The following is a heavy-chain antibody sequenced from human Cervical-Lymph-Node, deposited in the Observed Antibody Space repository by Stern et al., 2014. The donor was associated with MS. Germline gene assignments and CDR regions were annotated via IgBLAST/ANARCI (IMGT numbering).Heavy chain of an antibody. CDR2: ISYDGRDK. CDR1: GFVFRRYA. J-gene: IGHJ4*02. Sequence: VQLVESGGGVVQPGRSLRLSCAASGFVFRRYALHWVRQATGEGLEWVALISYDGRDKYYTDSVKGRFTVSRDNSNNTVDLEMNSLRLEDTAVYYCAKGGSGSYLDWGQGSLVTVSS. CDR3: AKGGSGSYLD. V-gene: IGHV3-30*04. D-gene: IGHD1-26*01.